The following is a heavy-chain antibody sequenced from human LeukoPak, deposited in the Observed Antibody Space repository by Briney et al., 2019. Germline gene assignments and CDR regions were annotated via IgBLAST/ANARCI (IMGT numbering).Heavy chain of an antibody. CDR3: AKDDSGSYYPYYYYMDV. CDR1: GFTFSGSA. CDR2: IRSTANGYAT. D-gene: IGHD1-26*01. J-gene: IGHJ6*03. Sequence: GGSLRLSCAASGFTFSGSALHWVRQASGKGPEWVGRIRSTANGYATAYAASVKGRFTISRDDSKNTAYLQMNSLRAEDTAVYYCAKDDSGSYYPYYYYMDVWGKGTTVTISS. V-gene: IGHV3-73*01.